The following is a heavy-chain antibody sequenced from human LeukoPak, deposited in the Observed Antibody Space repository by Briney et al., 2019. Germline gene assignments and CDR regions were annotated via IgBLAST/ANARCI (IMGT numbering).Heavy chain of an antibody. J-gene: IGHJ4*02. CDR1: GYTFTSYA. V-gene: IGHV1-3*03. CDR2: INAGNGNT. Sequence: EASVKVSCKASGYTFTSYAMHWVRQAPGQRLEWMGWINAGNGNTKYSQEFQGRVTITRDTSASTAYMELSSLRSEDMAVYYCARGRYNFWSGYYPLLYFDYWGQGTLVTVSS. D-gene: IGHD3-3*01. CDR3: ARGRYNFWSGYYPLLYFDY.